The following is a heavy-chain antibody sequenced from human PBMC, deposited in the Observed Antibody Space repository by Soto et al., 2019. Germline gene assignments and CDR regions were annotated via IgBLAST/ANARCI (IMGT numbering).Heavy chain of an antibody. Sequence: SVKVSCKASGGTFSSYTISWVRQAPGQGLEWMGRIIPILGIANYAQKFQGRVTMTRNTSISTAYMELSSLRSEDTAVYYCARSVEWLASFDYWGQGTLVTVSS. CDR2: IIPILGIA. J-gene: IGHJ4*02. V-gene: IGHV1-69*02. CDR3: ARSVEWLASFDY. D-gene: IGHD6-19*01. CDR1: GGTFSSYT.